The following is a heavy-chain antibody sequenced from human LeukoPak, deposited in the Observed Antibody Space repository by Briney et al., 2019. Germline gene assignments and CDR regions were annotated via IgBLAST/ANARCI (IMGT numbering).Heavy chain of an antibody. Sequence: PSETLSLTCTVSGYSISSGYYWGWIRQPPGKGLEWIGSIYHSGSTYYNPSLESRVTISVDTSKNQFSLKLSSVTAADTAVYYCARARNEDYWGQGTLVTVSS. CDR2: IYHSGST. D-gene: IGHD1-1*01. CDR3: ARARNEDY. J-gene: IGHJ4*02. CDR1: GYSISSGYY. V-gene: IGHV4-38-2*02.